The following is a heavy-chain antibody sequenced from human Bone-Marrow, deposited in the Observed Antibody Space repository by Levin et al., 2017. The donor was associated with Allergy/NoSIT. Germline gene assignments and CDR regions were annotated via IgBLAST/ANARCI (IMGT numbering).Heavy chain of an antibody. CDR1: GFTFSSYA. CDR3: AKHQSAYHSHYYGMDV. Sequence: QPGGSLRLSCAASGFTFSSYAMSWVRQDPVKGLEWVSAIRDSGDSPYYADSVKGRFTISRDNAKNTLYLQMTSLRAEDTAVYFCAKHQSAYHSHYYGMDVWGQGTTVTVTS. J-gene: IGHJ6*02. CDR2: IRDSGDSP. D-gene: IGHD3-3*01. V-gene: IGHV3-23*01.